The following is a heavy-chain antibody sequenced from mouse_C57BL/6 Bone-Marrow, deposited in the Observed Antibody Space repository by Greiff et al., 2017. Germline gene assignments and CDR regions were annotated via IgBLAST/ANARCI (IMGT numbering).Heavy chain of an antibody. CDR3: ARSPYGSSPYWYFDV. CDR1: GFNIKDYY. D-gene: IGHD1-1*01. CDR2: IEPEDGET. Sequence: VQLQQSGAELVKPGASVKLSCTASGFNIKDYYMHWVKQRTEQGLEWIGRIEPEDGETKYAPKFQGRATITADTSSNTSYLQLRSLTSEDTAVYYCARSPYGSSPYWYFDVWGTGTTVTVSA. J-gene: IGHJ1*03. V-gene: IGHV14-2*01.